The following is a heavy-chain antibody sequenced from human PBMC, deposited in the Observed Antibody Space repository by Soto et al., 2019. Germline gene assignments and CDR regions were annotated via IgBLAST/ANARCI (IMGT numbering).Heavy chain of an antibody. J-gene: IGHJ4*02. CDR1: AGTFVNYA. CDR3: ARGVFRGTLLGGVSS. Sequence: QVQLVQSGAEVKKPGSSVKVSCKASAGTFVNYAITWVRQAPGQGLELMGTITPMFGTTYNAQKFNGRVTFTVDQSPSKAFMEPRGLEFQEPGVYFRARGVFRGTLLGGVSSGGQGTLVPVPP. V-gene: IGHV1-69*18. CDR2: ITPMFGTT. D-gene: IGHD3-16*01.